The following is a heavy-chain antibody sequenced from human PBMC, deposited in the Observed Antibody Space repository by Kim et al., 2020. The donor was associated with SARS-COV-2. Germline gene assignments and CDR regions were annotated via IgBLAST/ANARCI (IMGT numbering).Heavy chain of an antibody. D-gene: IGHD3-22*01. J-gene: IGHJ4*02. V-gene: IGHV3-23*01. Sequence: GGSLRLSCAASGFTFSNYAMNWVRQAPGKGLEWVSGVSGSGASTYYADSVKGRFTISRDNSKNTLYLQMNSLRAEDTAVYYCAKEAGHRTYYYDSSAYSPFDYWGQGTLVTVSS. CDR2: VSGSGAST. CDR3: AKEAGHRTYYYDSSAYSPFDY. CDR1: GFTFSNYA.